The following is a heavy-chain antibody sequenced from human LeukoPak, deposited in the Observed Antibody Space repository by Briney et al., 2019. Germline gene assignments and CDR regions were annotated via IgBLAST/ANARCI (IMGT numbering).Heavy chain of an antibody. CDR1: GYTFTSYG. D-gene: IGHD3-16*01. CDR2: IRAYNGRT. V-gene: IGHV1-18*01. J-gene: IGHJ4*02. Sequence: GASVKVSCKASGYTFTSYGISWVRQAPGQGLEYMGWIRAYNGRTDYAQNLQGRVTMTTDTATTTAYMELRSLTPDDTAVYFCARWGASPNDFWGQGTLVTVSS. CDR3: ARWGASPNDF.